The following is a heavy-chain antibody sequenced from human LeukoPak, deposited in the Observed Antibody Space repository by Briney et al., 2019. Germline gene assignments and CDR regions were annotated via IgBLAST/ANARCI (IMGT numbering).Heavy chain of an antibody. CDR2: ISGSGGST. CDR3: AKSPQKVGATYFDY. CDR1: GFTFSSYA. D-gene: IGHD1-26*01. V-gene: IGHV3-23*01. J-gene: IGHJ4*02. Sequence: PGASLRLSCAASGFTFSSYALSWVRQAPGKGLEWVSGISGSGGSTYYADSVKVRFTISRDNSKNTLYLQMNSLRAEDTAVYYCAKSPQKVGATYFDYWGQGTLVTVSS.